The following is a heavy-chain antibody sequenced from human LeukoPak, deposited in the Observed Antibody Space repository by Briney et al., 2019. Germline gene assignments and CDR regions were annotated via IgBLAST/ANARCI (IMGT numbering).Heavy chain of an antibody. J-gene: IGHJ4*02. D-gene: IGHD6-19*01. Sequence: SETLSLTCTVSGGSISSSSYYWAWIRQPPGKGLEWIGNIYYSGNTYYNPSLKSRVTISGDTSKNQFSLNLSSVTAADTAVYYCARRSSSGWYEDYFDYWGQGTLVTVSS. CDR3: ARRSSSGWYEDYFDY. V-gene: IGHV4-39*01. CDR1: GGSISSSSYY. CDR2: IYYSGNT.